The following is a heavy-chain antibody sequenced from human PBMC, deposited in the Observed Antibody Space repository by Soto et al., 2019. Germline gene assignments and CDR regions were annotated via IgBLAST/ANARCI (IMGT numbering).Heavy chain of an antibody. D-gene: IGHD4-17*01. CDR2: IDPSDSYT. Sequence: PGASLKISCKGSGYSFTSYWISWVRQMPGKGLEWMGRIDPSDSYTNYSPSFQGHVTISADKSISTAYLQWSSLKASDTAMYYCARREDYGDYDYSRSGMDVWGQGTTVTVSS. J-gene: IGHJ6*02. V-gene: IGHV5-10-1*01. CDR3: ARREDYGDYDYSRSGMDV. CDR1: GYSFTSYW.